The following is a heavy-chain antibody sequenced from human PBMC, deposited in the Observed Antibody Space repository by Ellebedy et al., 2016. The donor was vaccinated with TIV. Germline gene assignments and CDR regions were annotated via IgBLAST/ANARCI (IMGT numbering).Heavy chain of an antibody. D-gene: IGHD3-3*01. CDR2: IYYSGNT. CDR1: GGSIGSSGYY. V-gene: IGHV4-39*01. Sequence: SETLSLTCTVSGGSIGSSGYYWGWIRQPPGKGLEWVGNIYYSGNTYYNPSVKGRLTISVDTSKNQFSLKLSSVTAADTAVYYCARPSLEWPYYYMDVWGQGTTVTVSS. CDR3: ARPSLEWPYYYMDV. J-gene: IGHJ6*02.